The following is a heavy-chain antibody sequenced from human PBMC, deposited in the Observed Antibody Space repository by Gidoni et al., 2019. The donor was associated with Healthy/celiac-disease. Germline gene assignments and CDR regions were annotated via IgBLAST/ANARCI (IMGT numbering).Heavy chain of an antibody. J-gene: IGHJ3*02. Sequence: EVQLVESGGGLVKPGGSLRLSCAASGFNFSSSSMNWVRQAPGKGLEWVSSISSSSSYIYYADSVKGRFTISRDNAKNSLYLQMNSLRAEDTAVYYCARDTSFDSSGLADAFDIWGQGTMVTVSS. CDR3: ARDTSFDSSGLADAFDI. CDR2: ISSSSSYI. CDR1: GFNFSSSS. D-gene: IGHD3-22*01. V-gene: IGHV3-21*01.